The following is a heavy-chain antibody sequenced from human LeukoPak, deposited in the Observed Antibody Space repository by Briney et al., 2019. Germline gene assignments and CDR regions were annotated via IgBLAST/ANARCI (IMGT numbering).Heavy chain of an antibody. CDR1: GGSISISSNY. D-gene: IGHD6-13*01. V-gene: IGHV4-39*01. Sequence: NPSETLSLTCTVSGGSISISSNYWVWIRQAPGKGLDPIGTIYYSGSTYYNPSLKSRVTISVDTSKNQFFLNLTSVTAGDTAVYYCARHPGMAYFDYWGQGTLVTVSS. CDR3: ARHPGMAYFDY. J-gene: IGHJ4*02. CDR2: IYYSGST.